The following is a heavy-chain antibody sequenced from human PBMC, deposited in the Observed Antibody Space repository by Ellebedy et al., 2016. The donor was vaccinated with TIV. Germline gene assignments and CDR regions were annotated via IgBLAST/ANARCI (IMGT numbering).Heavy chain of an antibody. D-gene: IGHD3-10*01. CDR3: ARQESGYRSGSGYYYYGMDV. J-gene: IGHJ6*02. Sequence: ASVKVSCKAPGNSFNDFYIHWVRQAPGQGLEWMGRIGPITSDTYYAQDFQGRVTMTRDTSINEAYMELRSLRSDDTAVYYCARQESGYRSGSGYYYYGMDVWGQGTTVTVSS. CDR1: GNSFNDFY. V-gene: IGHV1-2*06. CDR2: IGPITSDT.